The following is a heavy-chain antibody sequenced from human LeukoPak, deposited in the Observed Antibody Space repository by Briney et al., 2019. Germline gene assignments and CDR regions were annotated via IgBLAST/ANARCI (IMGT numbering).Heavy chain of an antibody. J-gene: IGHJ4*02. V-gene: IGHV3-48*04. CDR3: ARGEVRGVETMYYFDY. CDR1: GFTFSSYG. CDR2: ISSSSSTI. Sequence: NPGGSLRLSCAASGFTFSSYGMHWVRQAPGKGLEWVSYISSSSSTIYYADSVKGRFTISRDNAKNSLYLQMNSLRAEDTAVYYCARGEVRGVETMYYFDYWGQGTLVTVSS. D-gene: IGHD3-10*01.